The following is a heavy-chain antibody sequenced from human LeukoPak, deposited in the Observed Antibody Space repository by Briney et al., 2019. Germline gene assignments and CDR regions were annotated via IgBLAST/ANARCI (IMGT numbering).Heavy chain of an antibody. Sequence: ASVKVSCKVSGYTLTELSMHWVRQAPGKGLEWMGGFDPEDGETIYAQKFQGRVTMAEDTSTDTAYMELSSPRSEDTAVYYCAKIHYYDSSGYSLAFGYWGQGTLVTVSS. J-gene: IGHJ4*02. CDR1: GYTLTELS. V-gene: IGHV1-24*01. CDR3: AKIHYYDSSGYSLAFGY. D-gene: IGHD3-22*01. CDR2: FDPEDGET.